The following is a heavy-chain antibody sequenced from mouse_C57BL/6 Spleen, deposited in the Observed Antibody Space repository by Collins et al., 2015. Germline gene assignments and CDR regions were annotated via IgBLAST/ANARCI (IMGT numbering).Heavy chain of an antibody. J-gene: IGHJ4*01. CDR1: GYTFTSYW. Sequence: QVQLQQPGAELVMPGALVKLSCKASGYTFTSYWMHWVKQRPGQGLEWIGEIDPSDSYTNYNQKFKGKSTLTVDKSSSTAYMQLSSLTSEDSAVYYCARREAYYTKGGAMDYWGQGTSVTVSS. D-gene: IGHD2-5*01. CDR3: ARREAYYTKGGAMDY. CDR2: IDPSDSYT. V-gene: IGHV1-69*01.